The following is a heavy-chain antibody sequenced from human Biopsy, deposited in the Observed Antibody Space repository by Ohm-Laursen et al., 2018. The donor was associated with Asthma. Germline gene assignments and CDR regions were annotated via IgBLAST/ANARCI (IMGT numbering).Heavy chain of an antibody. CDR3: ARMITMIQAANYYSYAMDV. J-gene: IGHJ6*02. D-gene: IGHD3-22*01. CDR2: LFFSGAP. CDR1: GDSINSGGFS. Sequence: TLSLTCAVSGDSINSGGFSWNWIRPPPGEGLEWVAYLFFSGAPHLNPSLKSRVTISVDRSKRQFSLKVNSVTAADTAVYYCARMITMIQAANYYSYAMDVWGQGTTVTVSS. V-gene: IGHV4-30-2*01.